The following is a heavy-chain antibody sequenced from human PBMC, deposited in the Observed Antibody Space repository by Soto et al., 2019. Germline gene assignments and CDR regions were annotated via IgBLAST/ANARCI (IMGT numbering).Heavy chain of an antibody. D-gene: IGHD3-16*01. J-gene: IGHJ4*02. CDR2: VNLSGNT. Sequence: SETLSLTCAIYGASFSPYHWSWIRQSPGKGLEWIGEVNLSGNTYYNPSFKTQATMSVDASKNQFSLKMGSLTAADTAIYFCARSPTFYNYVWGKSTYWGQGALVTVSS. CDR1: GASFSPYH. CDR3: ARSPTFYNYVWGKSTY. V-gene: IGHV4-34*01.